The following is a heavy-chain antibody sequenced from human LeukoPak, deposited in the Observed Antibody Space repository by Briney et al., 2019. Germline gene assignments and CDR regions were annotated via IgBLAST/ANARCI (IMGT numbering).Heavy chain of an antibody. V-gene: IGHV3-15*01. Sequence: PGGSLRLSCAASGFTFSSYWMHWVRQARGKGLEWVGRIKSKTDGGTTDYAAPVKGRFTISRDDSKNTLYLQMNSLKTEDTAVYYCTTDSTAVAGLIDYWGQGTLVTVSS. J-gene: IGHJ4*02. CDR1: GFTFSSYW. CDR3: TTDSTAVAGLIDY. CDR2: IKSKTDGGTT. D-gene: IGHD6-19*01.